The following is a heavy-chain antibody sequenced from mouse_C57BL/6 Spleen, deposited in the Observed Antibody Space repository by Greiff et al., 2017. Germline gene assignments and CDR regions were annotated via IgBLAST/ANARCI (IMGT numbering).Heavy chain of an antibody. J-gene: IGHJ4*01. CDR2: ISSGGSYT. CDR3: ARQGDYYGSSSYAMDY. D-gene: IGHD1-1*01. Sequence: EVQLVESGGDLVKPGGSLKLSCAASGFTFSSYGMSWVRQTPDKRLEWVATISSGGSYTYYPDSVKGRFTISRDNAKNTLYLQMSSLKSEDTAMYYCARQGDYYGSSSYAMDYWGQGTSVTVSS. CDR1: GFTFSSYG. V-gene: IGHV5-6*01.